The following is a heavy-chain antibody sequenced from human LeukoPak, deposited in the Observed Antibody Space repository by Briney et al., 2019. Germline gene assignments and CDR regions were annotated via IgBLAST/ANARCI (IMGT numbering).Heavy chain of an antibody. Sequence: PGRSLRLSCAASGFTFSSYGMHWVRQAPGKGLEWVAVIWYDGSNKYYADSVKGRFTISRDNSKNTLYLQMNSLRAEDTAVYYCARSPPLDIKNLYIDYSGQGTLVTVSS. D-gene: IGHD3-9*01. CDR2: IWYDGSNK. V-gene: IGHV3-33*01. CDR3: ARSPPLDIKNLYIDY. J-gene: IGHJ4*02. CDR1: GFTFSSYG.